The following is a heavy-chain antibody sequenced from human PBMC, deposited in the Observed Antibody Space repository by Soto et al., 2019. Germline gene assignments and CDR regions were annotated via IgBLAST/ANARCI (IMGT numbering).Heavy chain of an antibody. V-gene: IGHV4-31*02. CDR1: GGSISSGGYY. D-gene: IGHD2-15*01. CDR3: AKGGLRGYSAADY. Sequence: QVQLQESGPGLVKPSQTLSLTCSVSGGSISSGGYYWNWIRQLPGKGLEWIGYIYHSGSTYYNPSLKSRLTMSVDTAKNQFSLKLTSVTPADTAVYYCAKGGLRGYSAADYWGQGTLVTVSS. CDR2: IYHSGST. J-gene: IGHJ4*02.